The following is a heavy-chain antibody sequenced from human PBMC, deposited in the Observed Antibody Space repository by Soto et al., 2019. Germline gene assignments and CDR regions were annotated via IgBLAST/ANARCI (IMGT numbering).Heavy chain of an antibody. D-gene: IGHD3-16*01. CDR3: ASFSFGGVINWFDP. CDR2: IYYSGST. Sequence: LSLTCTVSGGSISSGGYYWSWIRQHPGKGLEWIGYIYYSGSTYYNPSLKSRVTISVDTSKNQFSLKLSSVTAADTAVYYCASFSFGGVINWFDPWGQGTLVTVSS. CDR1: GGSISSGGYY. V-gene: IGHV4-31*03. J-gene: IGHJ5*02.